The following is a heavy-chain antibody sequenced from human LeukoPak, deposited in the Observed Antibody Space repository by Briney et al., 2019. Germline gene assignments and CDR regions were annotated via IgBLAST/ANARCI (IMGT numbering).Heavy chain of an antibody. CDR1: GFTFSSYS. CDR2: ISSSSSYI. Sequence: GGSLRLSCAASGFTFSSYSMNWVRQAPGKGLEWVSFISSSSSYIYYADSVKGRFTISRDNAKNSLYLQMNSLRAEDTAVYYCARDRGDSPYFDYWGQGTLVTVSS. D-gene: IGHD3-10*01. CDR3: ARDRGDSPYFDY. J-gene: IGHJ4*02. V-gene: IGHV3-21*01.